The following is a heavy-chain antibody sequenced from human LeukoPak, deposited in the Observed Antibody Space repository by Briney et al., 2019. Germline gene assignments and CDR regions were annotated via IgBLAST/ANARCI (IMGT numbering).Heavy chain of an antibody. CDR1: GGSISSYY. Sequence: TSETLSLTCTVSGGSISSYYWSWIRQPPRKGLEWIGYIYYSGGSNYNPSLKSRVAISIDTSKNQFSLKLSSVTAADTAVYYCAGLDSSGWYDFDYWGQGTLVTVSS. CDR2: IYYSGGS. V-gene: IGHV4-59*01. CDR3: AGLDSSGWYDFDY. D-gene: IGHD6-19*01. J-gene: IGHJ4*02.